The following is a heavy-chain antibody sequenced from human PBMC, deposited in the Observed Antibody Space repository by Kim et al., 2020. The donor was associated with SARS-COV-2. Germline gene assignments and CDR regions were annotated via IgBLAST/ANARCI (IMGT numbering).Heavy chain of an antibody. V-gene: IGHV3-23*01. CDR1: GFTFSSYA. CDR2: ISGSGGST. D-gene: IGHD2-15*01. J-gene: IGHJ6*02. Sequence: GGSLRLSCAASGFTFSSYAMSWVRQAPGKGLEWVSAISGSGGSTYYADSVKGRFTISRDNSKNTLYLQMNSLRAEDTAVYYCAKRMVVAASFSHYYYGMDVWGQGTTVTVSS. CDR3: AKRMVVAASFSHYYYGMDV.